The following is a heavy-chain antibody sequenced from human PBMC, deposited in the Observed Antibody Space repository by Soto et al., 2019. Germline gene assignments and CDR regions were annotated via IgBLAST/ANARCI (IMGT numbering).Heavy chain of an antibody. CDR1: GGTFSSYA. D-gene: IGHD2-15*01. J-gene: IGHJ6*02. CDR3: ALVVAYYYYGMDV. Sequence: SVKVSCKASGGTFSSYAISWVRQAPGQGLEWMGGIIPIFGTANYAQKFQGRVTITADESTSTAYMELGSLRSEDTAVYYCALVVAYYYYGMDVWGQGTTVTVSS. V-gene: IGHV1-69*13. CDR2: IIPIFGTA.